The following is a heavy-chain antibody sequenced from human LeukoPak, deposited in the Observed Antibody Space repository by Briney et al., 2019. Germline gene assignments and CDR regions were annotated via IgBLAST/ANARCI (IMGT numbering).Heavy chain of an antibody. CDR3: ARSGRSDILTGPDY. J-gene: IGHJ4*02. Sequence: GGSLILSCAASGFTFSSYAMHWVRQAPGKGLEWVAVISYDGSNKYYADSVKGRFAISRDNSKNTLYLQMNSLRAEDTAVYYCARSGRSDILTGPDYWGQGTLVTVSS. D-gene: IGHD3-9*01. V-gene: IGHV3-30*09. CDR1: GFTFSSYA. CDR2: ISYDGSNK.